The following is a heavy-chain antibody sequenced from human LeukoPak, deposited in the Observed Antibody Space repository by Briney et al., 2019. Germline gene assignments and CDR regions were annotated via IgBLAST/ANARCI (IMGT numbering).Heavy chain of an antibody. Sequence: GGSLRLSCAASGFTFSSYWMHWVRQAPGKGLVWVSRIKSGGSNTNYADSVKGRFTISRDNAKNTLYLQMNSLRAEDTAVYYCARDLRSYGADAFDIWGQGKMVTVSS. CDR2: IKSGGSNT. CDR3: ARDLRSYGADAFDI. V-gene: IGHV3-74*01. CDR1: GFTFSSYW. J-gene: IGHJ3*02. D-gene: IGHD1-26*01.